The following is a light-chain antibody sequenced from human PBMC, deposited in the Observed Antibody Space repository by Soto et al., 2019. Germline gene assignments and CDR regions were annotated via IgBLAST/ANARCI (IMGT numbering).Light chain of an antibody. V-gene: IGKV2-28*01. J-gene: IGKJ5*01. CDR1: QSLLHSNGYNY. Sequence: DIVMTQSPLSLPVTPGEPASISCRSSQSLLHSNGYNYLDWYLQKPGQSPQLLIYLGSNRASGVPDRFSGSGSGTHFTLKTSRVEAEDVGVYYCMQALQTPITFGQGTRLEIK. CDR3: MQALQTPIT. CDR2: LGS.